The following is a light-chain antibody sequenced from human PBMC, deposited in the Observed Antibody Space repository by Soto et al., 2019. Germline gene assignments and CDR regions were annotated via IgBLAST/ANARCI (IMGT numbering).Light chain of an antibody. CDR1: RSVTNNY. CDR2: DAS. CDR3: QQFSSYPLT. J-gene: IGKJ5*01. Sequence: EIVFTQSPGTLSFFPGERATLSCRASRSVTNNYLAWHQQKPGQAPRLLIYDASSRATGIPDRFSGGGSGTDFTLTISRLEPEDFAVYYCQQFSSYPLTFGGGTRLEI. V-gene: IGKV3-20*01.